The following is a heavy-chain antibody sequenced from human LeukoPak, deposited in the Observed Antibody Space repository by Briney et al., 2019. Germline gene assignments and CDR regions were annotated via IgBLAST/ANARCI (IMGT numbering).Heavy chain of an antibody. J-gene: IGHJ1*01. CDR3: ARAVGYCSSTSCNLEYFQH. CDR2: IIPIFGTA. CDR1: GGTFSSYA. Sequence: GASVKVSSKASGGTFSSYAISWVRQAPGQGLEWMGGIIPIFGTANYAQKFQGRVTITTDESTSTAYMELSSLRSEDTAVYYCARAVGYCSSTSCNLEYFQHWGQGTLVTVSS. V-gene: IGHV1-69*05. D-gene: IGHD2-2*01.